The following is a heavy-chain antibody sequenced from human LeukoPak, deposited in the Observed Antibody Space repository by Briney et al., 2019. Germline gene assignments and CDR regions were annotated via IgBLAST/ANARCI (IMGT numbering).Heavy chain of an antibody. D-gene: IGHD3-10*01. CDR2: IYYSGST. J-gene: IGHJ5*02. CDR1: GGSISSGDYH. V-gene: IGHV4-61*08. Sequence: IPSETLSLTCTVSGGSISSGDYHWSWIRQPPGKGLEWIGYIYYSGSTNYNPSLKSRVTISVDTSKNQFSLKLSSVTAADTAVYYCARDYPPLYGSGSYYNWNWFDPWGQGTLVTVSS. CDR3: ARDYPPLYGSGSYYNWNWFDP.